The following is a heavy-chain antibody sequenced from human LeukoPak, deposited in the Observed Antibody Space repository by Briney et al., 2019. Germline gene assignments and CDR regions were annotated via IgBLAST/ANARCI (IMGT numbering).Heavy chain of an antibody. CDR3: ARGVGNYYYMDV. Sequence: ASVKVSCKASGYTFTSYDINWVRQATGQGLEWMGWMDPNSGNTGYAQKFRGRVTMTRNTSISTAYMELSSLRSEDTAVYYCARGVGNYYYMDVWGKGTTVTVSS. CDR2: MDPNSGNT. V-gene: IGHV1-8*01. J-gene: IGHJ6*03. CDR1: GYTFTSYD.